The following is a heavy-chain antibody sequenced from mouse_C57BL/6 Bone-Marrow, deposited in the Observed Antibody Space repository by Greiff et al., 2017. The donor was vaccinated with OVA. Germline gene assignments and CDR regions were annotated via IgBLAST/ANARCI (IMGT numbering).Heavy chain of an antibody. D-gene: IGHD4-1*01. CDR1: GYSITSGYD. V-gene: IGHV3-1*01. J-gene: IGHJ1*03. CDR3: AREVGTTWYFDV. Sequence: DVKLQESGPGMVKPSQSLSLTCTVTGYSITSGYDWHWIRHFPGNKLEWMGYISYSGSTNYNPSLKSRISITHDTSKNHFFLKLNSVTTEDTATYYCAREVGTTWYFDVWGTGTTVTVSS. CDR2: ISYSGST.